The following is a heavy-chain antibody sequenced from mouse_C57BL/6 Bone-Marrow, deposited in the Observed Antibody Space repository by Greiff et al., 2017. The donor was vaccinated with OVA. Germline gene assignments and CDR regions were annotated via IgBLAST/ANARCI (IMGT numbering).Heavy chain of an antibody. CDR2: IYPGDGDT. J-gene: IGHJ4*01. V-gene: IGHV1-82*01. D-gene: IGHD1-1*01. CDR3: ATVLLRSYYAMDY. Sequence: QVQLQQSGPELVKPGASVKISCKASGYAFSSSWMNWVKQRPGKGLEWIGRIYPGDGDTNYNGKFKGKATLTADKSSSTAYMKLSSLTSEDSAVYFCATVLLRSYYAMDYCGQGTSVTVSS. CDR1: GYAFSSSW.